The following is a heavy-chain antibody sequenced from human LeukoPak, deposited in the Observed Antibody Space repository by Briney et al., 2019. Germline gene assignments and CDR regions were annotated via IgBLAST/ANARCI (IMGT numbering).Heavy chain of an antibody. CDR1: GFTFDDYG. V-gene: IGHV3-20*04. CDR2: INWNGGST. J-gene: IGHJ4*02. Sequence: PGGSLTLSCAASGFTFDDYGMSWVRQAPGKGLEWVSGINWNGGSTGYADSVKGRFTISRDNAKNSLYLQMNSLRGEDTALYYCARGARGVSGYYFDFWGQGTLVTVSS. CDR3: ARGARGVSGYYFDF. D-gene: IGHD3-10*01.